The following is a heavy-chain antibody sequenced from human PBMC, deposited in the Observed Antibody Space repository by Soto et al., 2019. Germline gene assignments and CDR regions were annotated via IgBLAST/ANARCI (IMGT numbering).Heavy chain of an antibody. Sequence: PGGSLRLSCAASGFTFNSYSVNWVRQAPGRGPEWVASISSGSVYIDFADSVKGRFTISRDDVTNSVSLQMDSLRVEDTGIYYCARYDAFKAFDLWGQGTMVTVSS. CDR2: ISSGSVYI. CDR3: ARYDAFKAFDL. V-gene: IGHV3-21*01. CDR1: GFTFNSYS. J-gene: IGHJ3*01. D-gene: IGHD1-1*01.